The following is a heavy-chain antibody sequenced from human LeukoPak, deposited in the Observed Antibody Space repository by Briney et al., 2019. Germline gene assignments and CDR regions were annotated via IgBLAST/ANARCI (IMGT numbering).Heavy chain of an antibody. J-gene: IGHJ3*02. Sequence: WGSLRLSCAASGFTFCSYSMNWVRQAPGKGLEWVSYISSSSSTIYYADSVKGRFTTSRDNAKNSLYLQMNSLRAEDTAVYYCARDLVVVGTDAFDIWGQGTMVTVSS. V-gene: IGHV3-48*04. CDR1: GFTFCSYS. CDR3: ARDLVVVGTDAFDI. CDR2: ISSSSSTI. D-gene: IGHD2-15*01.